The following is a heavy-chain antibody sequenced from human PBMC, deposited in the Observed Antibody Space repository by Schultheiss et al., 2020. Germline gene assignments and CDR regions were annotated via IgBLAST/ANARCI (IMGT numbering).Heavy chain of an antibody. CDR3: ARDLAVGAARRGYGMDV. CDR2: INPNSGGT. D-gene: IGHD6-6*01. V-gene: IGHV1-2*06. CDR1: GYTFTGYY. J-gene: IGHJ6*02. Sequence: ASVKVSCKASGYTFTGYYMHWVRQAPGQGLEWMGRINPNSGGTNYAQKFQGRVTMTRDTSISTAYMELSRLRSDDTAVYYCARDLAVGAARRGYGMDVWGQGTTVTVSS.